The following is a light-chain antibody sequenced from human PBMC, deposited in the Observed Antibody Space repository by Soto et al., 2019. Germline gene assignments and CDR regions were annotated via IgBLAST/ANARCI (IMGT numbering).Light chain of an antibody. CDR3: QQST. J-gene: IGKJ2*01. V-gene: IGKV1-5*01. CDR1: QSINNW. Sequence: DIQLTQSPSTLSASVGDRVTITCRASQSINNWLAWYQQKPGKAPKLLIFDVSTLESGVPSRFSGSGSGTECTLTISSLQTDDFATYYCQQSTFGQGTKLEIK. CDR2: DVS.